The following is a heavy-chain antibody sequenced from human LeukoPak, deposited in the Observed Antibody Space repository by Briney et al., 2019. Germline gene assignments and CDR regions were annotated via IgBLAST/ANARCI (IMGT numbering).Heavy chain of an antibody. Sequence: SETLSLTCTVSGGSISSGDYYWSWIRQPPGKGLEWIGYIYYSGSTYYNPSLKSRVTISVDTSKNQFSLKLSSVTAADTAVYYCARKKVDTAMVDYWGQGTLVTVSS. D-gene: IGHD5-18*01. CDR3: ARKKVDTAMVDY. J-gene: IGHJ4*02. CDR2: IYYSGST. CDR1: GGSISSGDYY. V-gene: IGHV4-30-4*01.